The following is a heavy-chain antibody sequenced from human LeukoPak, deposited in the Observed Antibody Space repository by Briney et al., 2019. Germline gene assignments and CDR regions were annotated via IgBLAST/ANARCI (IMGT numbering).Heavy chain of an antibody. Sequence: GASVKVSCKASGYTFTGYHMHWVRQAPGQGLEWMGRINPNSGGTNYAQKFQGRVTMTRDTSISTAYMELSRLRSDDTAVYYCARSNLVLRFLEWLFPFDYWGQGTLVTVSS. CDR2: INPNSGGT. CDR3: ARSNLVLRFLEWLFPFDY. V-gene: IGHV1-2*06. J-gene: IGHJ4*02. D-gene: IGHD3-3*01. CDR1: GYTFTGYH.